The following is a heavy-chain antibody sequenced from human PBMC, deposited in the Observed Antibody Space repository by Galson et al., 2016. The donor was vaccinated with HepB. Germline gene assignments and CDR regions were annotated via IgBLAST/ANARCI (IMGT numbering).Heavy chain of an antibody. D-gene: IGHD1-26*01. CDR3: VRVVNGSYYT. V-gene: IGHV3-64D*06. CDR2: TSGNADIT. Sequence: SLRLSCAASGFIFSAYAMHWVRQAPGTGLECVSATSGNADITHYVESVKGRFTTSKDFSKSTPYLQMSSLRVEDTAVYYCVRVVNGSYYTWGQGTLVTVSS. J-gene: IGHJ5*02. CDR1: GFIFSAYA.